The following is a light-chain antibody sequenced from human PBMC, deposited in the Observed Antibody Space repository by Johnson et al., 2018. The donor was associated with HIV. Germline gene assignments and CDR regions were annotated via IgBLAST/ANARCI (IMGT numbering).Light chain of an antibody. J-gene: IGLJ1*01. CDR2: ENN. Sequence: QSVLTQPPSVSAAPGQKVTISCSGSSSNIGNNYVSWYQQLPGTAPKLLIYENNKRPSGIPDRFSGSKSGTSAPLGITGPQPGDEADYYCGTWDSSLSAYVFGTGTKVTVL. CDR1: SSNIGNNY. V-gene: IGLV1-51*02. CDR3: GTWDSSLSAYV.